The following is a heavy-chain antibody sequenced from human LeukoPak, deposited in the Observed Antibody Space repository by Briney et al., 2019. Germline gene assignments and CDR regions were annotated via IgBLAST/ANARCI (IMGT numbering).Heavy chain of an antibody. Sequence: PGGSLRLSCAASGFTFDDYGMSWVRQAPGKGLEWVSYISSSSSTIYYADSVKGRFTISRDNAKNSLYLQMNSLRADDTAVYYCAKISVTLTRDYWGQGTLVTVSS. CDR2: ISSSSSTI. CDR3: AKISVTLTRDY. D-gene: IGHD6-19*01. CDR1: GFTFDDYG. J-gene: IGHJ4*02. V-gene: IGHV3-48*01.